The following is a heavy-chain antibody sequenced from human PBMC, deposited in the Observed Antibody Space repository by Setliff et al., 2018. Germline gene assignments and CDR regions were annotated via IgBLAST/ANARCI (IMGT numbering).Heavy chain of an antibody. D-gene: IGHD2-15*01. CDR2: VYSTGST. CDR1: GASISSGSHY. V-gene: IGHV4-61*09. CDR3: VRDRYGRNSDGSGVYNWFDS. J-gene: IGHJ5*01. Sequence: SETLSLTCNVSGASISSGSHYWSWIRQSAGEKPTWIGHVYSTGSTNYNPSFESRVSISVDKSNNQFSLKMTSATAADTAMYYCVRDRYGRNSDGSGVYNWFDSWGQGILVTV.